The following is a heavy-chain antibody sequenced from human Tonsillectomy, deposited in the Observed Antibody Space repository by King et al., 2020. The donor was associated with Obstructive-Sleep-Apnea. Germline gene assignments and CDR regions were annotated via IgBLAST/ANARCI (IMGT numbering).Heavy chain of an antibody. CDR2: MSYEGINK. V-gene: IGHV3-30*04. CDR3: ARDLKDYYGSGSY. D-gene: IGHD3-10*01. CDR1: GFTFSSSA. Sequence: VQLVESGGGVVQPGRSLRLSCAASGFTFSSSAMHWVRQAPGKGLEWVAIMSYEGINKNYAGSVKVRFTISRDNSKNTLYLEMNSLRAEDTAVYYCARDLKDYYGSGSYWGQGTLVTVSS. J-gene: IGHJ4*02.